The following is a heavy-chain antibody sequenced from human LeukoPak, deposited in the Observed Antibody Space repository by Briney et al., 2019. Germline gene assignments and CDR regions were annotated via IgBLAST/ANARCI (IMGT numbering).Heavy chain of an antibody. CDR1: DYTFTNYG. CDR2: ISAYNGNT. D-gene: IGHD3-9*01. CDR3: ARAEREWYEILTGYLIPEHSYYYYMDV. J-gene: IGHJ6*03. V-gene: IGHV1-18*01. Sequence: EASVKVSCKASDYTFTNYGISWVRQAPGQGLEWMGWISAYNGNTNYAPKLRGRLTMTTDTSTNTAYMELRSLRSDDTAVYYCARAEREWYEILTGYLIPEHSYYYYMDVWGKGTTVTVSS.